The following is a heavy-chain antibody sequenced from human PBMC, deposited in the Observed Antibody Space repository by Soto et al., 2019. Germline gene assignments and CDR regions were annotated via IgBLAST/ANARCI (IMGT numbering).Heavy chain of an antibody. Sequence: GASVKVSCKASGGTFSNYAFSWVRQAPGQGLEWMGWINLNSGDTYYSQKFQGRVTLTRDTSIVTAYMELTRLKSDDTAVYYCARDLGGYDLYGPDTWGQGTPVTVSS. CDR3: ARDLGGYDLYGPDT. D-gene: IGHD5-12*01. CDR2: INLNSGDT. J-gene: IGHJ5*02. CDR1: GGTFSNYA. V-gene: IGHV1-2*02.